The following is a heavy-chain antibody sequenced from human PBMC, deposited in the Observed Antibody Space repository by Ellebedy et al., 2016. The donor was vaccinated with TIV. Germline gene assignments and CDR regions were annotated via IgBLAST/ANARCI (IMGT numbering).Heavy chain of an antibody. V-gene: IGHV3-66*01. Sequence: GGSLRLSCVVSGFTINSNYMSWVRQAPGRGLEWVSVISVGGSAYYADSVEGRFTISRDNSKKTLFLQINSLRAEDTAIYYCARGAQAGYGDSYYFDSWGQGTLVTASS. CDR1: GFTINSNY. CDR2: ISVGGSA. J-gene: IGHJ4*02. D-gene: IGHD4-17*01. CDR3: ARGAQAGYGDSYYFDS.